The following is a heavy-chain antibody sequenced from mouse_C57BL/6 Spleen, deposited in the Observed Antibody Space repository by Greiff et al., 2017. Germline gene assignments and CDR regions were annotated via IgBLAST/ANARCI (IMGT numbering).Heavy chain of an antibody. CDR3: ARDGNYGENYFDY. V-gene: IGHV1-39*01. D-gene: IGHD2-1*01. J-gene: IGHJ2*01. CDR2: LNPNSGTT. Sequence: EVQLKQSGPELVTPGASVKISCKASGYSFTDYNLNWVKLSNGTGLEWIGVLNPNSGTTSYKHKINSKATVTVNQSSSTAIMQLNSLTAEDSAVYYGARDGNYGENYFDYWGKGTTLTVSS. CDR1: GYSFTDYN.